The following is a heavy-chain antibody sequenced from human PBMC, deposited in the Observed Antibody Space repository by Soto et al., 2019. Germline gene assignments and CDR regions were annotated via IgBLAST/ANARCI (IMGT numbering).Heavy chain of an antibody. CDR3: AREPRYCRGGSCSITGDAYDI. CDR1: GFIVSNTY. Sequence: GGSLRLSCTASGFIVSNTYVNWVRQAPGRGLEWVSVISNRGDTHYADSVRGRFSLSRDISDNTLHLQMNNLRVEDTAVYYCAREPRYCRGGSCSITGDAYDIWGQGTMVTVS. D-gene: IGHD2-15*01. V-gene: IGHV3-66*01. J-gene: IGHJ3*02. CDR2: ISNRGDT.